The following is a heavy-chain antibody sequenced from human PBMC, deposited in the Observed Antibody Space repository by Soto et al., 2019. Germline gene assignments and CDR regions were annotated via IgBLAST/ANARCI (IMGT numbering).Heavy chain of an antibody. Sequence: EVQLVESGGGLVQPGRSLRLSCAASGFTFDDYAMHWVRQAPGKGLEWVSGISWNSGSIGYADSVKGRFTISRDNAKNSLYLQMNSLRAEDTALYYCAKDIYSGYELGYCSGGSCLRVYYYYYGRDVWGQGTTVTVSS. CDR1: GFTFDDYA. V-gene: IGHV3-9*01. CDR2: ISWNSGSI. D-gene: IGHD2-15*01. J-gene: IGHJ6*02. CDR3: AKDIYSGYELGYCSGGSCLRVYYYYYGRDV.